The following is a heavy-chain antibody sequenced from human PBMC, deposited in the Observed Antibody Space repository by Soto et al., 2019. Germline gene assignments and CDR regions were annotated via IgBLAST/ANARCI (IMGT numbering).Heavy chain of an antibody. CDR2: INPSGGTT. CDR3: ARATYSSSSFFFDY. Sequence: ASVKVSCKASGYTFTAFFMHWVRQAPGKGLEWMGIINPSGGTTNYAQKFQGRVAMTWDTSTSTVYMDLSSLRSDDTAVYYCARATYSSSSFFFDYWGTGTRVTVS. J-gene: IGHJ4*02. V-gene: IGHV1-46*01. D-gene: IGHD6-6*01. CDR1: GYTFTAFF.